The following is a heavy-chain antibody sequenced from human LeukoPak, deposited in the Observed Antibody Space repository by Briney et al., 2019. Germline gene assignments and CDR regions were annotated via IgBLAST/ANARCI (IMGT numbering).Heavy chain of an antibody. J-gene: IGHJ3*02. V-gene: IGHV4-31*11. D-gene: IGHD3-22*01. CDR2: IYHSGNT. Sequence: SETLSLTCAVSGDSVSSIGYYWTWIRQLPGKGLEWIGYIYHSGNTQYNPSLKSRLTISVDASKNEFSLKLSSVTAADTAVYYCARDCRTYYYDSSGYRCAFDIWGQGTMVTVSS. CDR1: GDSVSSIGYY. CDR3: ARDCRTYYYDSSGYRCAFDI.